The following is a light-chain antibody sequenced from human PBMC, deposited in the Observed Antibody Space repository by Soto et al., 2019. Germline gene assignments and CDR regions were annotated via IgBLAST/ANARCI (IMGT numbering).Light chain of an antibody. Sequence: GDRVTITCQASQDITKSLNWFQQKPGKAPALLIYDASNLETGVPSNFSGSGSGTDFTFTISSLQPEDIATYYCQQFHDLPFTFGPGTKVELK. V-gene: IGKV1-33*01. CDR3: QQFHDLPFT. CDR1: QDITKS. CDR2: DAS. J-gene: IGKJ3*01.